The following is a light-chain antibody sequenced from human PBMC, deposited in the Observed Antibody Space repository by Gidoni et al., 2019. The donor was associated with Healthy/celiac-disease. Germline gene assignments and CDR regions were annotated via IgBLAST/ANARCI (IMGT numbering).Light chain of an antibody. CDR3: AAWDDSLSGNWV. V-gene: IGLV1-47*01. Sequence: QSVRTQPPSASGTPGQRVTITCSGSSSNIGSNYVYWYQPLPGPAPKLLIYRNNQRPSGVPDRFSVSKSGTSASLAISGLRSEYEADYYCAAWDDSLSGNWVFGGGTKLTVL. J-gene: IGLJ3*02. CDR2: RNN. CDR1: SSNIGSNY.